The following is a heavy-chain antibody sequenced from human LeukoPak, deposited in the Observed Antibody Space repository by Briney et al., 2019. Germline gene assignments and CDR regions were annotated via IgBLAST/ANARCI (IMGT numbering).Heavy chain of an antibody. J-gene: IGHJ5*02. V-gene: IGHV1-69*05. Sequence: SVKVSCKASGGTFSSYAISWVRQAPGQGLEWMGGIIPIFGTANYAQKFQGRVTITTDESTSTAYMELSSVTAADTAVYYCARERETTNRWFDPWGQGTLVTVSS. D-gene: IGHD4-11*01. CDR2: IIPIFGTA. CDR3: ARERETTNRWFDP. CDR1: GGTFSSYA.